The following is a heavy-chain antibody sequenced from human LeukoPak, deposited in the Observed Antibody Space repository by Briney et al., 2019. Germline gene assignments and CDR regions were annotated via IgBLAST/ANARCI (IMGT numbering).Heavy chain of an antibody. J-gene: IGHJ4*02. V-gene: IGHV4-31*03. Sequence: PSQTLSLTCTVSGGSISSGDYYWSWIRQHPGKGLEWIGYIYYSGSTYYNLSLKSRLTISVDTSKNQFSLKVSSVTPADTAVYYCARYRFGDSPRYFLDYWGQGTLVFVSS. CDR1: GGSISSGDYY. CDR3: ARYRFGDSPRYFLDY. D-gene: IGHD4-17*01. CDR2: IYYSGST.